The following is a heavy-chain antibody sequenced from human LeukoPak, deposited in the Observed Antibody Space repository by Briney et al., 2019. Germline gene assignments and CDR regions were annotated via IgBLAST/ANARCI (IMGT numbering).Heavy chain of an antibody. Sequence: GRSLRLSCAASGFTFSSYGMHWVRQAPGKGLEWVAVIWYDGSNKYYADSVKGRFTISRDNSKNTLYLQMNSLRAEDTAVYYCEKGGSYSSSWLDYWGQGTLVTVSS. CDR1: GFTFSSYG. CDR2: IWYDGSNK. CDR3: EKGGSYSSSWLDY. V-gene: IGHV3-33*06. J-gene: IGHJ4*02. D-gene: IGHD6-13*01.